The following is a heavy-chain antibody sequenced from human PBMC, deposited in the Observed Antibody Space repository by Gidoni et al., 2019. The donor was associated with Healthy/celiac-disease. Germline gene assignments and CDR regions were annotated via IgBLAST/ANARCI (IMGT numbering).Heavy chain of an antibody. V-gene: IGHV3-9*01. J-gene: IGHJ4*02. CDR2: ISWNSGSI. CDR3: AKEIGDYGAPGRGGFDY. CDR1: GFTFDDYA. Sequence: EVQLVESGGGLVQPGRSLRLSCAASGFTFDDYAMHWVRQAPGKGLEWVSGISWNSGSIGYADSVKGRFTISRDNAKNSLYLQMNSLRDEDTALYYCAKEIGDYGAPGRGGFDYWGQGTLVTVSS. D-gene: IGHD4-17*01.